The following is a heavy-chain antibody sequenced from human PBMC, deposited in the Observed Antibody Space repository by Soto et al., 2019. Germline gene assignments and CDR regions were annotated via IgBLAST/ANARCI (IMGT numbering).Heavy chain of an antibody. Sequence: EVQLLESGGGLVQPGGSLRLSCAGSGFNFGHYAMSWVRQAPGQEVEWVSGISGSGGRTYYADSVKGRFTISKDNSKNMLPLQTNSLSAEETAVYYCESRNGYWGQGTLVTVSS. CDR3: ESRNGY. V-gene: IGHV3-23*01. D-gene: IGHD3-22*01. J-gene: IGHJ4*02. CDR2: ISGSGGRT. CDR1: GFNFGHYA.